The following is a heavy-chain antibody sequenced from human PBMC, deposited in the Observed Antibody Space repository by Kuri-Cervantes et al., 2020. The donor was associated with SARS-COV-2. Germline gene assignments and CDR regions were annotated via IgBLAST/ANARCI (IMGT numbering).Heavy chain of an antibody. D-gene: IGHD1-1*01. J-gene: IGHJ1*01. Sequence: GESLKISCAASGFTFDDYGMSWVRQAPGKGLEWVSGINWNGGSTGYADSVKGRFTISRDNAKNSLYLQMNSLRAEDTAVYYCARDEGKRTRYFQHWGQGTLVTVSS. V-gene: IGHV3-20*04. CDR2: INWNGGST. CDR1: GFTFDDYG. CDR3: ARDEGKRTRYFQH.